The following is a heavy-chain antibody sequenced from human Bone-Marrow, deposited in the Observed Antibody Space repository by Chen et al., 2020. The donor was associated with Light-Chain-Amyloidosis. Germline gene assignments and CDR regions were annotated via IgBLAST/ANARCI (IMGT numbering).Heavy chain of an antibody. CDR2: IHHSGST. CDR1: GGSFSGYY. V-gene: IGHV4-34*01. J-gene: IGHJ5*02. D-gene: IGHD5-18*01. Sequence: QVQLQQWGAGLLKPSETLSLTCEVQGGSFSGYYWSWVRQSPGKGLEWIGEIHHSGSTSYNPSLKSRVTISLETSKNHFSLELTSVTAADTAVYFCARGEAGYSYGISLDPWGQGTLVTVSS. CDR3: ARGEAGYSYGISLDP.